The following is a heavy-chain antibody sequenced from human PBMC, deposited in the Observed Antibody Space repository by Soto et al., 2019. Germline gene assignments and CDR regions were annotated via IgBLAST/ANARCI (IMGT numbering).Heavy chain of an antibody. V-gene: IGHV3-48*03. J-gene: IGHJ4*02. CDR2: ISTSGSTI. CDR3: ARELAAAGSFDY. Sequence: PGGSLRLSCAASGFTFSRYEMNWVRQAPGKGLEWISYISTSGSTIYYADSVKGRFTISRDNAKNSLYLQMNSLRAEDTAVYYCARELAAAGSFDYWGQGTLVIVSS. D-gene: IGHD6-13*01. CDR1: GFTFSRYE.